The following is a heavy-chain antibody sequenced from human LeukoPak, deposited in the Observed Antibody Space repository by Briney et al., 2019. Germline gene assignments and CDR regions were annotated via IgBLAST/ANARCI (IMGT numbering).Heavy chain of an antibody. CDR2: ISGSGGST. J-gene: IGHJ5*02. Sequence: GGSLRPSCAASGFTFSSYAMSWVRQAPGKGLEWVSDISGSGGSTYYADSVKGRFTISRDNSKNTLYLQMNSLRAEDTAVYYCAKDRLVGATNWFDPWGQGTLVTVSS. CDR3: AKDRLVGATNWFDP. D-gene: IGHD1-26*01. V-gene: IGHV3-23*01. CDR1: GFTFSSYA.